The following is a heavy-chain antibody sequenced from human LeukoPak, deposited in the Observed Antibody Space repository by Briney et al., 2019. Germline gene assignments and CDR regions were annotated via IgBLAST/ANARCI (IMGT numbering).Heavy chain of an antibody. D-gene: IGHD6-13*01. Sequence: PSETLSLTCTVSGCSISSYYWSGFRQPPGRGLEWIGYIYYSGSTNYNPSLKSRVTISVDTSKNQFSLKLSYVTAADTAVYYCAGDRAAAAILTTDYWGQGTLVTVSS. CDR1: GCSISSYY. CDR2: IYYSGST. CDR3: AGDRAAAAILTTDY. J-gene: IGHJ4*02. V-gene: IGHV4-59*01.